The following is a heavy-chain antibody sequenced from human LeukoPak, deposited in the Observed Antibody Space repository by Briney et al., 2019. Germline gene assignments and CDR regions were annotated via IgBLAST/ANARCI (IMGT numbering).Heavy chain of an antibody. Sequence: GGSLRLSCAASGFIFSNYAMSWVRQAPGKGPEWVSAVNGSGDTTYYADSVKGRFTISRDNSKNTMYLEMNSLRAEDTAVYYCAKDLRAVAGRVPFDYWGQGTLVTVSS. CDR3: AKDLRAVAGRVPFDY. J-gene: IGHJ4*02. V-gene: IGHV3-23*01. CDR2: VNGSGDTT. CDR1: GFIFSNYA. D-gene: IGHD6-19*01.